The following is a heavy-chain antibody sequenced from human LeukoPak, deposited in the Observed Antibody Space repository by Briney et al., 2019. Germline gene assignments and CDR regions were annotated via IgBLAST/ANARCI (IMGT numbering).Heavy chain of an antibody. CDR2: IIPIFGTA. Sequence: SVKVSCKASGGTFSSYAISWVRQAPGQGLEWMGGIIPIFGTANYAQKFQGRVTVTADESTSTAYMELSSLRPEDTAVYYCARGVRLVPLDYWGQGTLVTVSS. J-gene: IGHJ4*02. CDR3: ARGVRLVPLDY. CDR1: GGTFSSYA. V-gene: IGHV1-69*01. D-gene: IGHD6-19*01.